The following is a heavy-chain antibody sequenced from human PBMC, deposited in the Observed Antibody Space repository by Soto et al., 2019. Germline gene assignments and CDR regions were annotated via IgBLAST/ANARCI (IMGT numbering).Heavy chain of an antibody. CDR1: GFTFSSYA. J-gene: IGHJ6*02. Sequence: PGGSLRLSCAASGFTFSSYAMHWVRQAPGKGLEWVAVISYDGITTYYADSVKGRFTISRDNSKNTLYLQMNSLRAEDTAVYYCARDYYRFNSGYGFSMDVWGQGTTVTVSS. CDR3: ARDYYRFNSGYGFSMDV. D-gene: IGHD5-12*01. V-gene: IGHV3-30*04. CDR2: ISYDGITT.